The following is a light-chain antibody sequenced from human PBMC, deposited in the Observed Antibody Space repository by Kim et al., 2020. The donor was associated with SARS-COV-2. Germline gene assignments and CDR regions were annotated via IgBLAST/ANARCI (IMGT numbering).Light chain of an antibody. J-gene: IGKJ1*01. CDR2: GAS. CDR3: QQYGSSRWT. Sequence: PGEGATLSCRASQSVSSSYLAWYQQKPGQAPRLLIYGASSRATGIPDRFSGSGSGTDFTLTISRLEPEDFALYYCQQYGSSRWTFGQGTKVDIK. CDR1: QSVSSSY. V-gene: IGKV3-20*01.